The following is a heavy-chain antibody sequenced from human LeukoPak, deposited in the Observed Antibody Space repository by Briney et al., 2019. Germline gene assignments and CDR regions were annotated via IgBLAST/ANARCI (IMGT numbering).Heavy chain of an antibody. D-gene: IGHD3-22*01. CDR3: ATYYYDSSGYHYRY. CDR1: GGSISSYY. Sequence: PSETLSLTCTVSGGSISSYYWSWIRQPPGKGLEWIGYIYYSGSTNYNPSLKSRVTISVDTSKNQFSLKLSSVTAADTAAYYCATYYYDSSGYHYRYWGQGTLVTVSS. CDR2: IYYSGST. J-gene: IGHJ4*02. V-gene: IGHV4-59*01.